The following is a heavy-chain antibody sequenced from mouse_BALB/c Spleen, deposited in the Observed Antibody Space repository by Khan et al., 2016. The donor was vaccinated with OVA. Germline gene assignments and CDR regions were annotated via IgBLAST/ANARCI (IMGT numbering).Heavy chain of an antibody. D-gene: IGHD2-1*01. CDR2: IWGDGNT. Sequence: QVQLKESGPGLVAPSQSLSITCTVSGFSLTSYGVSWVRQPPGKGLEWLGVIWGDGNTNYHSTLISRLSISKDDSKSQVFLKLNSLRTDDTATYYCVKQNHGTLYAVDYWGQGTSVTVSS. J-gene: IGHJ4*01. CDR1: GFSLTSYG. V-gene: IGHV2-3*01. CDR3: VKQNHGTLYAVDY.